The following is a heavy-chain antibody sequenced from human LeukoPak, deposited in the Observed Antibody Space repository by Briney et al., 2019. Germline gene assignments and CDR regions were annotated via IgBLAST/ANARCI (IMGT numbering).Heavy chain of an antibody. J-gene: IGHJ4*02. CDR3: AGGSQISLGATNFDC. D-gene: IGHD1-26*01. CDR1: GGSISSYY. V-gene: IGHV4-59*12. Sequence: PSETLSLTCTVSGGSISSYYWSWIRQPPGKGLEWIGYIYYSGSTYYNPSLKSPVTISVDTSKNQFSLKLSSVTAADTAVYYCAGGSQISLGATNFDCWGQGTLVTVSS. CDR2: IYYSGST.